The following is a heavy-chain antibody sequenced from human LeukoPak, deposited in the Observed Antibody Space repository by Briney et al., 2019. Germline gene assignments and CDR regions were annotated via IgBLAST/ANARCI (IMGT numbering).Heavy chain of an antibody. CDR3: ARIQAISGSYVGSYYYYMDV. Sequence: PGGSLRLSCAASGFTFSTYSMNWVRQAPGKGLEWVSSISTSSSYIYYADSVKGRFTISRDNAKNSLYLQMNSLRAEDTAVYYCARIQAISGSYVGSYYYYMDVWGKGTTVTVSS. D-gene: IGHD1-26*01. V-gene: IGHV3-21*01. CDR1: GFTFSTYS. J-gene: IGHJ6*03. CDR2: ISTSSSYI.